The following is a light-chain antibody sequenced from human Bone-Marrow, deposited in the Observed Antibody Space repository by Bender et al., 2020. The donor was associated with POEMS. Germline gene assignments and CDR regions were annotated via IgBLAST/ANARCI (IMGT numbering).Light chain of an antibody. V-gene: IGLV2-14*03. CDR2: DVS. Sequence: QSALTQPPSASGSPGQSVTIPCTGTGNDIGGYNYVSWYQQHPGKAPKPMIYDVSHRPSGVSNRFSGSKSGNTASLTISGLQAEDEADYYCCSYTSSTSLIFGGGTKLTVL. CDR1: GNDIGGYNY. J-gene: IGLJ2*01. CDR3: CSYTSSTSLI.